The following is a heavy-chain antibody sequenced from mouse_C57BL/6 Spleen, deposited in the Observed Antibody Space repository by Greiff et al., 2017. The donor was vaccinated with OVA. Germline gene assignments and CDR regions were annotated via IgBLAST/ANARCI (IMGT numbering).Heavy chain of an antibody. CDR3: ARAENWDAYYDY. V-gene: IGHV1-50*01. Sequence: QVQLQQPGAELVKPGASVKLSCKASGYTFTSYWMQWVKQRPGQGLEWIGEIDPSDSYTNYNQKFKGKATLTVDTSSSTAYMQLSSLTSEDSAVYYCARAENWDAYYDYWGQGTTLTVAS. CDR1: GYTFTSYW. CDR2: IDPSDSYT. D-gene: IGHD4-1*01. J-gene: IGHJ2*01.